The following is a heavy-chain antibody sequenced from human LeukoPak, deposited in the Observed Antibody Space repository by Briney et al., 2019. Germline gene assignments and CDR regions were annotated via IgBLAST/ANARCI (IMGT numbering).Heavy chain of an antibody. V-gene: IGHV1-69*13. D-gene: IGHD6-13*01. CDR1: GNTFPSHF. J-gene: IGHJ4*02. CDR3: ARDAPYSSSWYDDY. CDR2: IIPIFGTA. Sequence: SVKVSCKASGNTFPSHFMNWVRQAPGQGLEWMGGIIPIFGTANYAQKFQGRVTITADESTSTAYMEVRSLRSDDTAVYYCARDAPYSSSWYDDYWGQGTLLTVSS.